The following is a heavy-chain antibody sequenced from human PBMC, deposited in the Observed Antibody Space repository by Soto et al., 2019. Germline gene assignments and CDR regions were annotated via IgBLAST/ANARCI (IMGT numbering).Heavy chain of an antibody. J-gene: IGHJ2*01. CDR2: LWYDGSNK. Sequence: QVQLVESGGGVVHPGRTRRLSCAESGFTFSSYGMHWVRQAPGKGLEWVAVLWYDGSNKYYADSVKGRFTISRDNYKNTLYLQIISLRDEDTAVYYCARGLRYFDLLGRGTLVTVSS. V-gene: IGHV3-33*01. CDR3: ARGLRYFDL. CDR1: GFTFSSYG.